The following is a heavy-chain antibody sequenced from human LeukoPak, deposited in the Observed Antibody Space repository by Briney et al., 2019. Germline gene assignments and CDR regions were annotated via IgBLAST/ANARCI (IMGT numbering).Heavy chain of an antibody. CDR2: IYPGDSDT. J-gene: IGHJ3*02. CDR1: GYSFTSYW. Sequence: GESLKISCKGSGYSFTSYWIGWVRQMPGKGLEWMGIIYPGDSDTTYSPSFQGQVTISADKSITTAYLQWSSLKASDTAIYYCARSPRDGYKVGVDDIWGQGTMVSVSS. CDR3: ARSPRDGYKVGVDDI. D-gene: IGHD5-24*01. V-gene: IGHV5-51*01.